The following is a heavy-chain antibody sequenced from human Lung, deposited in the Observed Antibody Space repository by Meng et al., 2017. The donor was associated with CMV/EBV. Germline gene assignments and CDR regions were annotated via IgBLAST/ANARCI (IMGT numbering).Heavy chain of an antibody. CDR1: GFTVSGNY. CDR2: IYSGGST. Sequence: SXKISCAASGFTVSGNYMNWVRQAPGKGLEWVSVIYSGGSTYYADSVKGRFTISRDNSKNTLYLQMNSLRAEDTAVYYCARDSYGMDVWGQGPTVTVSS. CDR3: ARDSYGMDV. J-gene: IGHJ6*02. V-gene: IGHV3-53*01.